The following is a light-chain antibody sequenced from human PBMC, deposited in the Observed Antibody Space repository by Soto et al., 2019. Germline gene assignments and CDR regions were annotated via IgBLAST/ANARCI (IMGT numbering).Light chain of an antibody. CDR2: WAS. J-gene: IGKJ4*01. V-gene: IGKV4-1*01. CDR1: QSVLSSSNNKNY. CDR3: QQYYSIPLT. Sequence: DIVLTPSPDSLAVSLGERATINCKSSQSVLSSSNNKNYLAWYQQKPGQPPKLLIYWASTRESGVPDRFSGSGSGTDFTLTISSLQAEDVAVYYCQQYYSIPLTFGGGTKVDIK.